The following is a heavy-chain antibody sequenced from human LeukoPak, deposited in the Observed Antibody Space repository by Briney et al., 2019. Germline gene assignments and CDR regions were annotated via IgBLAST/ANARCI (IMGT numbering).Heavy chain of an antibody. CDR3: VSSGWGSETPVDHYYFDY. D-gene: IGHD6-19*01. J-gene: IGHJ4*02. CDR1: GFTFSNYA. CDR2: ISSNGSST. Sequence: PGGSLRLSCAASGFTFSNYAMHWVRQAPGKGLEYVSAISSNGSSTYYANSVKGRFTISRDNSKNTLYLQMGSLRAEDMAVYYCVSSGWGSETPVDHYYFDYWGQGTLVTVSS. V-gene: IGHV3-64*01.